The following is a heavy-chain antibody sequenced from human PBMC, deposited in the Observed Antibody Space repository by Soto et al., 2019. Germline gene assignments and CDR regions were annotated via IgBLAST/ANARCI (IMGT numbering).Heavy chain of an antibody. CDR3: ARQKWEQPKWFDP. Sequence: QQQLQESGPGLVKPSETLSLTCSLSGGAISDARFYWGWIRQSPGKGLEWVGSIYYSGTTFFNPSLQSRVTISVDTSENQFSLKLSSVTAADTALYFCARQKWEQPKWFDPWGQGTLVTVSS. J-gene: IGHJ5*02. D-gene: IGHD1-26*01. V-gene: IGHV4-39*01. CDR2: IYYSGTT. CDR1: GGAISDARFY.